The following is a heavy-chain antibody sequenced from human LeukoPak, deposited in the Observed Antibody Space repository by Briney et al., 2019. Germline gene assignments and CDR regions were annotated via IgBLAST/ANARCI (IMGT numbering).Heavy chain of an antibody. V-gene: IGHV4-59*08. CDR1: GVSISSYY. J-gene: IGHJ4*02. CDR3: ARQEMSPVPAAIDY. Sequence: PSETLSLTCTVSGVSISSYYWSWIRQPPGKGLEWIGYIYYSGSTNYNPSLKSRVTISVDTSKNQFSLKLSSVTAADTAVYYCARQEMSPVPAAIDYWGQGTLVTVSS. CDR2: IYYSGST. D-gene: IGHD2-2*01.